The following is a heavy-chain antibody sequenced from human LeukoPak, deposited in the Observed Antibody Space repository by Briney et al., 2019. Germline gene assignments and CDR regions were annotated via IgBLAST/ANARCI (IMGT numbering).Heavy chain of an antibody. CDR3: AKDPQVDFWSGFLPH. V-gene: IGHV3-23*01. J-gene: IGHJ4*02. CDR1: GYSISRGYH. Sequence: ETLSLTCAVSGYSISRGYHWGWIRQPPGKGLEWVSAISGSGGSTYYADSVKGRFTISRDSSKNTLYLQMNSLRAEDTAVYYCAKDPQVDFWSGFLPHWGQGTLVTASS. CDR2: ISGSGGST. D-gene: IGHD3-3*01.